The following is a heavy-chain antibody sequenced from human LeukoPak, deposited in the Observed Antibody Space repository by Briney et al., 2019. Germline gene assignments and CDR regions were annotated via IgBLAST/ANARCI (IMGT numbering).Heavy chain of an antibody. V-gene: IGHV4-39*07. CDR1: GGSISSSSYY. J-gene: IGHJ4*02. CDR3: ARDDVGATGAFDY. D-gene: IGHD1-26*01. CDR2: IYHSGST. Sequence: SETLSLTCTVSGGSISSSSYYWGWIRQPPGKGLEWIGSIYHSGSTYYNPSLKSRVTISVDTSKNQFSLKLSSVTAADTAVYYCARDDVGATGAFDYWGQGTLVTVSS.